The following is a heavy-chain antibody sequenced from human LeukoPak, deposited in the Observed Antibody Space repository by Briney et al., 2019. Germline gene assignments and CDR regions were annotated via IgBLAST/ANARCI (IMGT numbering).Heavy chain of an antibody. D-gene: IGHD3-16*01. J-gene: IGHJ3*02. Sequence: GASVKVSCKASGYTFNRYGVNWVRQAPGQRLDWMGWTGTYNGNTNLAQKFKGRVTMTTDTATSTAYMELKSLRLDDTAVYYCAKDRVGAPPGDWEYLGASNCFDIWGQGTMVSVSS. CDR3: AKDRVGAPPGDWEYLGASNCFDI. CDR1: GYTFNRYG. V-gene: IGHV1-18*01. CDR2: TGTYNGNT.